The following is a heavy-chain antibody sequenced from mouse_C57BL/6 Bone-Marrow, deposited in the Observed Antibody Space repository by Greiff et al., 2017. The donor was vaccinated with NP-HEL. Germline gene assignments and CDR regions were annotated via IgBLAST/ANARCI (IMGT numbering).Heavy chain of an antibody. CDR1: GYAFSSSW. CDR3: ARLITKFDY. CDR2: IYPGDGDT. D-gene: IGHD1-1*01. Sequence: QVQLKESGPELVKPGASVKISCKASGYAFSSSWMNWVKQRPGKGLEWIGRIYPGDGDTNYNGKFKGKATLTADKSSSTAYMKLSSLTSEDSAVYFCARLITKFDYWGQGTTLTVSS. V-gene: IGHV1-82*01. J-gene: IGHJ2*01.